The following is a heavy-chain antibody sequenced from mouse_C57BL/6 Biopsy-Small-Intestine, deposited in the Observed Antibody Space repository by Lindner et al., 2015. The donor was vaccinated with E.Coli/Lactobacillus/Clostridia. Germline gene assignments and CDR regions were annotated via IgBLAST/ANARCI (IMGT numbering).Heavy chain of an antibody. CDR2: INPNSAST. CDR1: GFTFTSYY. Sequence: SVKVSCKASGFTFTSYYMHWVRQAPGQGLEWMGMINPNSASTTYAQKFQGRVTMTRDTSTSTVYMELSSLRSEDTAVYYCARDFITGTSLAFDVWGQGTMVTVSS. CDR3: ARDFITGTSLAFDV. J-gene: IGHJ1*01. D-gene: IGHD1-3*01. V-gene: IGHV1-64*01.